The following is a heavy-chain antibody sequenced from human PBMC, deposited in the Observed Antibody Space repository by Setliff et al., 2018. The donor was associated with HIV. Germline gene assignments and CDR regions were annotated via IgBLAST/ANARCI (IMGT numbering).Heavy chain of an antibody. Sequence: GGSLRLSCTVSGFTFGDYTMSWVRQAPGKGLEWVGFIRSKTYGGTTEYAASVKGRFTISRDDSKSSAYLLMNSLKTEDTAVYYCSRVHSPLYYDILTGYLDYWGQGTQVTVSS. J-gene: IGHJ4*02. D-gene: IGHD3-9*01. CDR3: SRVHSPLYYDILTGYLDY. CDR1: GFTFGDYT. V-gene: IGHV3-49*04. CDR2: IRSKTYGGTT.